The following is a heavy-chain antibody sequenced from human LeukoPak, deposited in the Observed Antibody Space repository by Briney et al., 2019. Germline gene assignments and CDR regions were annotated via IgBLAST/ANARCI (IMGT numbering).Heavy chain of an antibody. Sequence: PGGSLRLSCAASGFTFSSHWMTWVRQAPGKGLEWVANINQDGSERYYVDSVKGRFTISRDNAKNSLYLQMNSLRAEDTAVYYCARDSEYSSCFAFDIWGQGTMVTVSS. CDR3: ARDSEYSSCFAFDI. V-gene: IGHV3-7*01. D-gene: IGHD6-6*01. CDR2: INQDGSER. J-gene: IGHJ3*02. CDR1: GFTFSSHW.